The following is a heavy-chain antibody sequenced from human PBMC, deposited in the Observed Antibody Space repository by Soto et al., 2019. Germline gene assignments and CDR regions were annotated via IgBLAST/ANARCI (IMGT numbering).Heavy chain of an antibody. CDR3: ARQRKYQLLFDYYYMDV. D-gene: IGHD2-2*01. J-gene: IGHJ6*03. V-gene: IGHV3-11*01. CDR2: ISSSGSTI. CDR1: GFTFSDYY. Sequence: GGSLRLSCAASGFTFSDYYMSWILQAPGKGREWVSYISSSGSTIYYADSVKGRFTISRDNAKNSPYLQMNSLRAEDTAVYYCARQRKYQLLFDYYYMDVWGKGTTVTVSS.